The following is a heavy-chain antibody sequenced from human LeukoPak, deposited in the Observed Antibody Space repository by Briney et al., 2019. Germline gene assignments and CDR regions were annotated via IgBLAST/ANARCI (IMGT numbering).Heavy chain of an antibody. V-gene: IGHV3-7*01. CDR2: IKQDGSVK. D-gene: IGHD1-26*01. Sequence: GGSLRLSCAASGFTFNNYWMSWVRQAPGRGLEWVANIKQDGSVKYYVDSVKGRFTISRDNAKNSVYLQMNSLRAEDTAVYYCAKGLRKLIVGSTEYYFDYWGQGTLVTVSS. CDR3: AKGLRKLIVGSTEYYFDY. CDR1: GFTFNNYW. J-gene: IGHJ4*02.